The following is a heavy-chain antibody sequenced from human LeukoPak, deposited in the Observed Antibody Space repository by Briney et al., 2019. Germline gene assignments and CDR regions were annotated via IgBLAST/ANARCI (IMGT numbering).Heavy chain of an antibody. V-gene: IGHV4-59*12. J-gene: IGHJ4*02. D-gene: IGHD4-17*01. Sequence: SETLSLTCSVPGGSISSYYWSWIRQPPGKGLEWIGYIYDSGSTNYNPSLKSRVTISVDTSKNQFSLKLSSVTAADTAVYYCARVPTVTFFDYWGQGTLVTVSS. CDR2: IYDSGST. CDR3: ARVPTVTFFDY. CDR1: GGSISSYY.